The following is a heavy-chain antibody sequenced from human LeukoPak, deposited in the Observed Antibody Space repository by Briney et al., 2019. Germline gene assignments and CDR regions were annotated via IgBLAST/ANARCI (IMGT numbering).Heavy chain of an antibody. D-gene: IGHD3-10*01. Sequence: GESLKISCQGSGFSFINYWIGWVRQMPGKGPEWLGIIYPDDSDTRYSPSFQGQVTISADKSISTAYLQWSSLKASDTAMYYCARFRRKEYGSGSYYGGNFDYWGQGTLVTVSS. V-gene: IGHV5-51*01. J-gene: IGHJ4*02. CDR2: IYPDDSDT. CDR1: GFSFINYW. CDR3: ARFRRKEYGSGSYYGGNFDY.